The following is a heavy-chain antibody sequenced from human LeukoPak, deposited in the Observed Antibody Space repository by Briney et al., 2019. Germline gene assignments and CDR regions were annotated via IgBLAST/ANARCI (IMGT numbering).Heavy chain of an antibody. CDR3: ARHADSCCVDY. CDR1: GGSLNNSSYY. J-gene: IGHJ4*02. Sequence: SETLSLTFTVSGGSLNNSSYYWGWIRQPPGKGLEWIGSIYYSGSTYYNPSLKSRVTISVDTSKNQFSLKLSSVTAADTAVYYCARHADSCCVDYWGQGTLVTVSS. CDR2: IYYSGST. D-gene: IGHD2-2*01. V-gene: IGHV4-39*01.